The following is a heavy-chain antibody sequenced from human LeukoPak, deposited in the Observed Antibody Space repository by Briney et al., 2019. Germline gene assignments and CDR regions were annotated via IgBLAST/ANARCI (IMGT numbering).Heavy chain of an antibody. Sequence: GGSLRLSCAASVFTFSNAWMSWVRQAPGKGLEWVGRIKSKTDGGTTDYAAPVKGRFTISRDNSKNTLYLQMNSLRAEDTAVYYCARRWSFDYWGQGTLVTVSS. D-gene: IGHD6-13*01. CDR3: ARRWSFDY. CDR1: VFTFSNAW. CDR2: IKSKTDGGTT. J-gene: IGHJ4*02. V-gene: IGHV3-15*01.